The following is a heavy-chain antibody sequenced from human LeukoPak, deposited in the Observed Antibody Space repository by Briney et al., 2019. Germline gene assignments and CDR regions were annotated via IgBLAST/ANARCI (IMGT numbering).Heavy chain of an antibody. J-gene: IGHJ4*02. D-gene: IGHD3-16*01. Sequence: ASVKVSRKASGYKFTDDYVHWVRQAPGQGLEFMGWINPDSGFTNYAQKFKGRVTMTRDTSISTAYLEVRSLTSDDTAVYYCAPTAEAYTSWWKVWGQGTLVTVSS. CDR1: GYKFTDDY. CDR2: INPDSGFT. CDR3: APTAEAYTSWWKV. V-gene: IGHV1-2*02.